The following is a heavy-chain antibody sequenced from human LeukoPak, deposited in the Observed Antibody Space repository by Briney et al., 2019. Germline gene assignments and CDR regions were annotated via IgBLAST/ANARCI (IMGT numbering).Heavy chain of an antibody. J-gene: IGHJ4*02. D-gene: IGHD2-15*01. V-gene: IGHV3-7*03. CDR1: GFSFSGYW. CDR2: IKQDGSEE. Sequence: GGSLRLSCAASGFSFSGYWMTWVRQAPGTGLEWVASIKQDGSEEDYVDSVKGRFTIPRDNAKKSVYLQMNSLRAEDTAVYYCARGYCSWWGQGTRVTVSS. CDR3: ARGYCSW.